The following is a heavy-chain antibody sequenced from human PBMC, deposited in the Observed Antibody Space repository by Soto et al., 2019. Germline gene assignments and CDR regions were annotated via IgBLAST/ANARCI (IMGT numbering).Heavy chain of an antibody. D-gene: IGHD5-18*01. Sequence: ASVKVSCKASGYTFTSYGISWVRQAPGQGLEWMGWISAYNGNTNYAQKLQGRVTMTTDTSTSTAYMELRSLRSDDTAVYYCASSESGYSYGYGAFDIWGQGTMVTVSS. CDR3: ASSESGYSYGYGAFDI. CDR2: ISAYNGNT. V-gene: IGHV1-18*04. J-gene: IGHJ3*02. CDR1: GYTFTSYG.